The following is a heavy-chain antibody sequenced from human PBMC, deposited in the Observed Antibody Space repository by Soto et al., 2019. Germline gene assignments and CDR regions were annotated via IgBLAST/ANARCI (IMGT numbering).Heavy chain of an antibody. J-gene: IGHJ5*02. CDR1: EDSFSIYV. D-gene: IGHD2-2*01. CDR3: ARSPRGVVPAAIGRFDT. V-gene: IGHV1-69*06. CDR2: IIPIFGTA. Sequence: SVNGSRKGSEDSFSIYVISRVRQAPGQGLEWMGGIIPIFGTANYEQKFQGRVTITADKSTSTAYMELSSLRSEDTAVYYCARSPRGVVPAAIGRFDTWGQGTLVTVSS.